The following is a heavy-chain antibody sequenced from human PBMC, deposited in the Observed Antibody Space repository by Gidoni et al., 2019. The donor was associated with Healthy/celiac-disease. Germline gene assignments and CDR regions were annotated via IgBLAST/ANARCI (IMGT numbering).Heavy chain of an antibody. V-gene: IGHV4-31*03. Sequence: QVQLQESGPGLVKPSQTLSLTCTFSGGSISSGGYYWSWIRQHPGKGLEWIGYIYYSGSTYYNPSLKSRVTISVDTSKNQFSLKLSSVTAADTAVYYCARDSEYSYPSGAFDIWGQGTMVTVSS. D-gene: IGHD5-18*01. CDR3: ARDSEYSYPSGAFDI. J-gene: IGHJ3*02. CDR1: GGSISSGGYY. CDR2: IYYSGST.